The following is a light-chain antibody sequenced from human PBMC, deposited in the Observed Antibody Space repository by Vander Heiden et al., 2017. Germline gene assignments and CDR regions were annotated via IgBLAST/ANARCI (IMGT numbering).Light chain of an antibody. Sequence: DIPITPPPSSLSASVGDRINITCRSSETIFNYINWYQQEPGRAPKLLIYATSNLQSGVPSRFTGSGSGTDFTLTIGSLQREDFATYFCQQTYSPPRTFGQGTKVEI. V-gene: IGKV1-39*01. J-gene: IGKJ1*01. CDR2: ATS. CDR1: ETIFNY. CDR3: QQTYSPPRT.